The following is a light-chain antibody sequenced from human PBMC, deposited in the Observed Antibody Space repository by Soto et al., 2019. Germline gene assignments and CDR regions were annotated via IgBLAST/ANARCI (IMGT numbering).Light chain of an antibody. CDR1: QSISSW. J-gene: IGKJ4*01. CDR2: EAS. V-gene: IGKV1-5*01. CDR3: QQYNNFPRT. Sequence: DIQMTQSPSTLSASVGDRVTITCRASQSISSWLAWYQQKPGKAPKLLIHEASRLESGVPSRFSGSESGTEFTLTISGLHAEDFATYYCQQYNNFPRTVGGGTKVDTK.